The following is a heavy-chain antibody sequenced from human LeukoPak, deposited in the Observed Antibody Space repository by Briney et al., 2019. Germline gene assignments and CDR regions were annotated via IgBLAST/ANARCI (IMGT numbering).Heavy chain of an antibody. J-gene: IGHJ5*02. V-gene: IGHV3-74*01. CDR1: GFSLSGYW. D-gene: IGHD2-15*01. CDR2: NNGDGSTT. CDR3: ARDPRNVGLAP. Sequence: GGSLRLSCVASGFSLSGYWMYWVRQAPGKGLMYISRNNGDGSTTNYADVVKGRFTMSRDNVKNTLYLQMNSLRVEDTAVYYCARDPRNVGLAPWGQGTLVTISS.